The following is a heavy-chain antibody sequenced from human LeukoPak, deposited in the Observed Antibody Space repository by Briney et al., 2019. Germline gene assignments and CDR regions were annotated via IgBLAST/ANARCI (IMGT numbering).Heavy chain of an antibody. CDR1: GYSFTSYW. CDR2: IYPGDSDT. J-gene: IGHJ4*02. V-gene: IGHV5-51*01. CDR3: ARHSIAAAGNWVFDY. D-gene: IGHD6-13*01. Sequence: GESLKISCKGSGYSFTSYWIGWVRQMPGKGLEWMGIIYPGDSDTRYSPSFQGQVTISADKSISTAYLQWSSLKASDTAMYYCARHSIAAAGNWVFDYWGQGTLVTVSS.